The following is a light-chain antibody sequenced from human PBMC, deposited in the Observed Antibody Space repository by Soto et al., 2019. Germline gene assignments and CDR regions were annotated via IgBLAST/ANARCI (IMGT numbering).Light chain of an antibody. J-gene: IGKJ2*01. Sequence: EIVLTQPPGTLSLSPGERATLSCWASQSVSSLYLAWYQQKPGQAPRLLIYGASSRATDIPDRFSGSGSGTDFTLTISRLEPEYCAVYYCQHYGGSSYTFGQGTKLEIK. CDR2: GAS. CDR1: QSVSSLY. V-gene: IGKV3-20*01. CDR3: QHYGGSSYT.